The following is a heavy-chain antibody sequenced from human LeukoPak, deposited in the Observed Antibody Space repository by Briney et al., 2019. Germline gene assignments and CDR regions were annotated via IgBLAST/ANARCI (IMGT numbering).Heavy chain of an antibody. CDR2: TNPNSGNT. CDR1: ENIFNRYD. V-gene: IGHV1-8*01. Sequence: ASVKVSCKAPENIFNRYDINWGRDATGQGLEWMGWTNPNSGNTGYAHKFQGRVTRTRTPSTSTAYMELSSLRSEDTAVYYCAFRYCTGGSCPSPFDYWGQGTLITVSS. CDR3: AFRYCTGGSCPSPFDY. J-gene: IGHJ4*02. D-gene: IGHD2-15*01.